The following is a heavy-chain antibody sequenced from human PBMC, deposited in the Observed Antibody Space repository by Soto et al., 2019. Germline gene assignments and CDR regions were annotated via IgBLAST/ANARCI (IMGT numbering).Heavy chain of an antibody. CDR1: GYSFTSYW. CDR3: AIPTSMLLNGMDV. J-gene: IGHJ6*04. V-gene: IGHV5-51*01. CDR2: IYPGDSDT. Sequence: PGESLKISCKGSGYSFTSYWIGWVRQMPGKGLEWMGIIYPGDSDTRYSPSFQGQVTISADKSISTAYLQWSSLKASDTAMYYCAIPTSMLLNGMDVWGKGTTVTVSS. D-gene: IGHD5-18*01.